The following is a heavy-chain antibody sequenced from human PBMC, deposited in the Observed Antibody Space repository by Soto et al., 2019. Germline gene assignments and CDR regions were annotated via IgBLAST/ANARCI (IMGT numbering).Heavy chain of an antibody. V-gene: IGHV3-53*04. CDR2: IYNSGST. CDR3: ASGGYSSGWYHGAFDV. CDR1: GFSVNANY. Sequence: EVQLEESGGDLVQPGGSLRLSCAASGFSVNANYMTWVRQAPGKGLEWVSIIYNSGSTFYADSVKGRFTISRLTSKNTLFLQMNNLRPEDTVVYYCASGGYSSGWYHGAFDVWGQGTMVTVSS. D-gene: IGHD6-19*01. J-gene: IGHJ3*01.